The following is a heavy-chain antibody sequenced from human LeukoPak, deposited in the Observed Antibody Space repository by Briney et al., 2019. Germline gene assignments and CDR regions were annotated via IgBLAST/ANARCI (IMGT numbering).Heavy chain of an antibody. V-gene: IGHV4-61*01. CDR3: ARSRDVRGEKRGPYGDSSGLHYFDY. J-gene: IGHJ4*02. CDR2: IYYSGST. D-gene: IGHD3-22*01. CDR1: GGSVSSGSYY. Sequence: SETLSLTCTVSGGSVSSGSYYWSWIRQPPGKGLEWIGYIYYSGSTNYNPSLKSRVTMSVDTSKNQFSLKLSSVTAADTAVYYCARSRDVRGEKRGPYGDSSGLHYFDYWGQGTLVTVSS.